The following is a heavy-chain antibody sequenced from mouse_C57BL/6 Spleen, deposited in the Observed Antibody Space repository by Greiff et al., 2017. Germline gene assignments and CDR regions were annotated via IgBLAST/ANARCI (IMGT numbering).Heavy chain of an antibody. D-gene: IGHD1-2*01. Sequence: VQLKQSGAELVRPGASVKLSCTASGFNIKDDYMHWVKQRPEQGLEWIGWLDPENGETEYASKFQGKATITADTSSNTAYLQLSSLTSEDTAVYYCILSITTVDYWGQGTTLTGSS. J-gene: IGHJ2*01. CDR2: LDPENGET. CDR1: GFNIKDDY. CDR3: ILSITTVDY. V-gene: IGHV14-4*01.